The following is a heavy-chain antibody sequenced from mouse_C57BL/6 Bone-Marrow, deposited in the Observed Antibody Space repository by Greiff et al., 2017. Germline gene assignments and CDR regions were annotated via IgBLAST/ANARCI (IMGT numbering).Heavy chain of an antibody. D-gene: IGHD2-1*01. CDR3: ARDAGNGSYYAMDY. CDR1: GFTFSDFC. Sequence: EVKLVESGGGLVQSGRSLRLSCATSGFTFSDFCMEWVRQAPGKGLEWIAASRNKANDYTTEYSASVKGRFIVSRDTSQSILYLQMNALRAEDTAIYYCARDAGNGSYYAMDYWGQGTSVTVSS. J-gene: IGHJ4*01. CDR2: SRNKANDYTT. V-gene: IGHV7-1*01.